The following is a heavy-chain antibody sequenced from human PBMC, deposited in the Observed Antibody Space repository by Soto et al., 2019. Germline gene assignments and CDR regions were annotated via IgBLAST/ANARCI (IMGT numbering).Heavy chain of an antibody. CDR3: ARDSPRRAAAGTGFRGTLDY. D-gene: IGHD6-13*01. J-gene: IGHJ4*02. CDR2: ISYDGSNK. Sequence: GGSLRLSCAASGFTFSSYGMHWVRQAPGKGLEWVAVISYDGSNKYYADSVKGRFTISRDNSKNTLYLQMNSLRAEDTAVYYCARDSPRRAAAGTGFRGTLDYWGQGTLVTVSS. V-gene: IGHV3-30*03. CDR1: GFTFSSYG.